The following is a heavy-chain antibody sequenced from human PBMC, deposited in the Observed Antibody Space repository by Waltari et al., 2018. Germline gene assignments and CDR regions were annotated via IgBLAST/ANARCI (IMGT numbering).Heavy chain of an antibody. J-gene: IGHJ4*02. D-gene: IGHD3-10*01. CDR1: GYTFANYW. V-gene: IGHV5-51*01. CDR2: IFPDDSDT. Sequence: EVQLVQSGAEVKKPGESLRSSCEGSGYTFANYWIGWVRQTPDKGLEWMGIIFPDDSDTRYSPSFQGQVTISVDKSINTAYLQWNSLKASDTAVYFCARPSWSRALWYGDFWGQGTVVTVSS. CDR3: ARPSWSRALWYGDF.